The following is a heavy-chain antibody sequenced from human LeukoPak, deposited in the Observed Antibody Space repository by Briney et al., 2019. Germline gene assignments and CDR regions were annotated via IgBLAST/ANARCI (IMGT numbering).Heavy chain of an antibody. Sequence: GASVKVSCKASGITSSTSAMQWVRQARGQRLEWVGWIVVGTGSTNYAQKFQERVTITRDMSTSTVYMELSGLRSDDTAVYYCAAGYYSSWSYFNYWGQGTLVTVSS. J-gene: IGHJ4*02. CDR3: AAGYYSSWSYFNY. CDR1: GITSSTSA. V-gene: IGHV1-58*02. CDR2: IVVGTGST. D-gene: IGHD6-13*01.